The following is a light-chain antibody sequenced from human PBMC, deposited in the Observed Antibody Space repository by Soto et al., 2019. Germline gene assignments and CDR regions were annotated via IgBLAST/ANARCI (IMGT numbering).Light chain of an antibody. CDR1: SSDVGGYNY. Sequence: VLTQPASVSGSPGQSVTISCTGTSSDVGGYNYVSWYQQHPGKAPKLMIYDVTNRPSGVSNRFSGSKSGNTASLTISGLQAEDEADYYCSSYTGSTTLGVFGTGTKVTVL. J-gene: IGLJ1*01. V-gene: IGLV2-14*01. CDR3: SSYTGSTTLGV. CDR2: DVT.